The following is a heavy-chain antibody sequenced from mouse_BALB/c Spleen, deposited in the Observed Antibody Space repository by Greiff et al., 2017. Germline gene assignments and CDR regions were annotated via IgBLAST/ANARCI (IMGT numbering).Heavy chain of an antibody. CDR3: ARGWDRFAY. CDR2: ILPGSGST. V-gene: IGHV1-9*01. J-gene: IGHJ3*01. Sequence: VKLVESGAELMKPGASVKISCKATGYTFSSYWIEWVKQRPGHGLEWIGEILPGSGSTNYNEKFKGKATFTADTSSNTAYMQLSSLTSEDSAVYYCARGWDRFAYWGQGTLVTVSA. CDR1: GYTFSSYW. D-gene: IGHD4-1*01.